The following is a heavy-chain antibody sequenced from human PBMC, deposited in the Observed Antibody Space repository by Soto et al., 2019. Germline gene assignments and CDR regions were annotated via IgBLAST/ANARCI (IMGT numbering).Heavy chain of an antibody. CDR2: ISYDGSNK. CDR3: AKDSYTAAAPAGAFDI. J-gene: IGHJ3*02. V-gene: IGHV3-30*18. CDR1: GFTFSSYG. D-gene: IGHD6-25*01. Sequence: QVQLVESGGGVVQPGRSLRLSCAASGFTFSSYGMHWVRQAPGKGLEWVAVISYDGSNKYYADSVKGRFTISRDNSKNTLYLQMNSLRAEDTAVYYCAKDSYTAAAPAGAFDIWGQGTMVTVSS.